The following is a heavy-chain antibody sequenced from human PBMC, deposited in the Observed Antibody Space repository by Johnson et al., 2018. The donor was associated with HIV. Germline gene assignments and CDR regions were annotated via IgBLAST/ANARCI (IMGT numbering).Heavy chain of an antibody. CDR2: ISYDGSNA. CDR3: AKDREAWYISRWSPTDAFDI. V-gene: IGHV3-30*18. Sequence: QVQLVESGGGVVQPGRSLRLSCAASGFTLSHYGMHWVRQAPGKGPEWVALISYDGSNAYYADSVKGRFTVSRDNSKNTRYLQMISLRAEDTAGYYCAKDREAWYISRWSPTDAFDIWGQGTMVTVSS. J-gene: IGHJ3*02. D-gene: IGHD6-13*01. CDR1: GFTLSHYG.